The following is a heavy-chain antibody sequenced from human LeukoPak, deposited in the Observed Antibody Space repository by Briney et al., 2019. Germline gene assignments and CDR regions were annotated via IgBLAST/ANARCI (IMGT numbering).Heavy chain of an antibody. Sequence: ASVKVSCKASGYTFTSYAMHWVRQAPGQRLEWMGWINAGNGNTKYPQKFQGRVTITRDTSASTAYMELSSLRSEDTAVYYCARVNNGYDHQAFDIWGQGTMVTVSS. CDR3: ARVNNGYDHQAFDI. V-gene: IGHV1-3*01. CDR1: GYTFTSYA. CDR2: INAGNGNT. D-gene: IGHD1-1*01. J-gene: IGHJ3*02.